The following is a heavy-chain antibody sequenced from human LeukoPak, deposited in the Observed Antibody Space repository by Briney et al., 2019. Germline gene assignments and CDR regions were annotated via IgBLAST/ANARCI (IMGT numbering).Heavy chain of an antibody. CDR1: GYTFTGYY. D-gene: IGHD6-13*01. Sequence: ASVRVSCKASGYTFTGYYMHWVGQAPGQGLEWMGWINPNSGGTNYAQKLQGRVTITRDTSIRTAYMELTRLTSDDTAVYYCARGDSSSWYYFDSWGQGTLVTVSS. V-gene: IGHV1-2*02. CDR3: ARGDSSSWYYFDS. CDR2: INPNSGGT. J-gene: IGHJ4*02.